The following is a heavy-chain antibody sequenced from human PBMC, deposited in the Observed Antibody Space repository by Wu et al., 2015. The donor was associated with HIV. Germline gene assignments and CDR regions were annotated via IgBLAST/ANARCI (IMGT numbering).Heavy chain of an antibody. J-gene: IGHJ5*02. D-gene: IGHD1-26*01. CDR2: IIPIFGTA. Sequence: QVQLVQSGAEVKKPGSSVKVSCKASGGTFSSYAISWVRQAPGQGLEWMGGIIPIFGTANYAQKFQGRVTITADESTSTAYMELSSLRSEDTAVYYCARERSPEWELLSLPQNPGWFDPWGQGTLVTVSS. V-gene: IGHV1-69*12. CDR3: ARERSPEWELLSLPQNPGWFDP. CDR1: GGTFSSYA.